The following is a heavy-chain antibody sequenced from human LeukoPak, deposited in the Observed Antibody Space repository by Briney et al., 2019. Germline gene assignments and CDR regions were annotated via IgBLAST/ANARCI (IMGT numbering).Heavy chain of an antibody. CDR1: GFTFNNYA. D-gene: IGHD3-10*01. CDR2: IGASGGNI. CDR3: ATQSPDYSIGPSYGSFDI. J-gene: IGHJ3*02. V-gene: IGHV3-23*01. Sequence: GGSLRLSCEASGFTFNNYAMSWVRQAPGKGLEWVSPIGASGGNIFYADSVKGRFTISRDNSKNTLFLQMNSLRAEDTALYYCATQSPDYSIGPSYGSFDIWGQGTMVTVSS.